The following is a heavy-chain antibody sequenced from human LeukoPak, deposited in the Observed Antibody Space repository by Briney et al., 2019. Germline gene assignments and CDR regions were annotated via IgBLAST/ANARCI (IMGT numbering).Heavy chain of an antibody. CDR1: GGSVSSADYY. V-gene: IGHV4-61*08. CDR3: ARTPPSDFWSGYVFREYYFDY. J-gene: IGHJ4*02. Sequence: SETLSLTCTVSGGSVSSADYYWSWIRHPPGKALEWIGYIYHTGSNNYKYSLKSRVTISLDPSENRFSLRLTSMTAADTAVYYCARTPPSDFWSGYVFREYYFDYWGQGTLVTVSS. CDR2: IYHTGSN. D-gene: IGHD3-3*01.